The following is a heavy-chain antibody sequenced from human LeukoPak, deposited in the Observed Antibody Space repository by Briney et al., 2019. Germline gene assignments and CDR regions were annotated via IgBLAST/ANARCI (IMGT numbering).Heavy chain of an antibody. Sequence: SETLSLTCTVSGGSIDDYFWSWIRQPAGKGLEWIGRVSSSGSTNSNPSLNRRITISVDTSKTQISLKLSYVNAADTAVYYCARCLNTYYYDSSGYSPEHYYMDVWGTGTTVTVSS. CDR1: GGSIDDYF. J-gene: IGHJ6*03. D-gene: IGHD3-22*01. CDR3: ARCLNTYYYDSSGYSPEHYYMDV. V-gene: IGHV4-4*07. CDR2: VSSSGST.